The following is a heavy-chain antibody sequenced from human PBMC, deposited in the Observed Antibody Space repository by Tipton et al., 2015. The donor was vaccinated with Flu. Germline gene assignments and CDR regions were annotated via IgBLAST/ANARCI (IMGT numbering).Heavy chain of an antibody. Sequence: TLSLTCTDSGGSISSSSYNWGWIRQPPGKGLEWIGSIYYSGRIYYNPSLKSRVTMSVDTSKNQFSLKLNSVTAADTAVYYCARLSYYDVDLKNFYFEDWGQGTLVTVSS. J-gene: IGHJ4*02. V-gene: IGHV4-39*01. D-gene: IGHD3-10*02. CDR1: GGSISSSSYN. CDR2: IYYSGRI. CDR3: ARLSYYDVDLKNFYFED.